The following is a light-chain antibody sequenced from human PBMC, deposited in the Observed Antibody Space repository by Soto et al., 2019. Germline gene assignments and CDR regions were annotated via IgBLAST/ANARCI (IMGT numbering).Light chain of an antibody. V-gene: IGKV3-11*01. CDR1: QYINTR. CDR3: HQRQSWPRT. Sequence: EIVLTQSPATLSSFPGDRVTLSCRASQYINTRLAWYQHRPGQAPRLLIYQTSIRAAGIPARVSASGSGTDFTLTISDVQPGDFALYYCHQRQSWPRTFGQGTKVDI. J-gene: IGKJ1*01. CDR2: QTS.